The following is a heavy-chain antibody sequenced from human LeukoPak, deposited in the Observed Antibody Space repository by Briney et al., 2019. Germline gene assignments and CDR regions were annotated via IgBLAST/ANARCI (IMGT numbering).Heavy chain of an antibody. CDR1: GGSVNSGSYY. CDR2: IYYSGST. CDR3: ARDRWGIAVAGTRGFDY. J-gene: IGHJ4*02. V-gene: IGHV4-61*01. D-gene: IGHD6-19*01. Sequence: PSETLSLPCPVSGGSVNSGSYYWSWIRQPPGEGLGGIGDIYYSGSTNYNPSLKSRVTISVDTSKNQFSLKLSSVTAADTAVYYCARDRWGIAVAGTRGFDYWGRGTLVTVSS.